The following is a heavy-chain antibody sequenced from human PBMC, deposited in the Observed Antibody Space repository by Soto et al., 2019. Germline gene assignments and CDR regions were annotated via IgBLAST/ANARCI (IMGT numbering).Heavy chain of an antibody. CDR3: VKVSTFYDILTGYYSTNFFDP. V-gene: IGHV3-64D*06. Sequence: GGSLRLSCPASGFTFSEYSMHWVRQAPGKGLQYVSTISSDGDITYYADSVKGRFTISRDNSKNTLYLQMNSLRPEDTAVYYCVKVSTFYDILTGYYSTNFFDPWGQGTLVTVSS. CDR2: ISSDGDIT. D-gene: IGHD3-9*01. CDR1: GFTFSEYS. J-gene: IGHJ5*02.